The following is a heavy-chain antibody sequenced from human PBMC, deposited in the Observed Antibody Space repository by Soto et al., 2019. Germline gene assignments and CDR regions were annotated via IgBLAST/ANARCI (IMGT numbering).Heavy chain of an antibody. CDR2: IIPIFGTA. CDR1: GGTFSSYA. CDR3: AAAGSNWFDP. J-gene: IGHJ5*02. Sequence: ASVKVSCKASGGTFSSYAISWVRQAPGQGLEWMGGIIPIFGTANYAQKFQGRVTITADESTSTAYMELSSLRSEDTAVYYCAAAGSNWFDPWGQGTLVTVSS. V-gene: IGHV1-69*13. D-gene: IGHD6-13*01.